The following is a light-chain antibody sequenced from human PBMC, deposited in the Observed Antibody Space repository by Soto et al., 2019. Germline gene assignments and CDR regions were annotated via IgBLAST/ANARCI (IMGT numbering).Light chain of an antibody. CDR2: DAS. J-gene: IGKJ4*01. Sequence: EIVLTQSPATLSLSPGERATLSCRASQSVNTYLGWYQQRPGQAPILLIYDASNRATGIPARFSGSGSGTDFTLTISSLEPEDFAVYYCQQRSSWPLTFGGGTKVEIQ. CDR3: QQRSSWPLT. CDR1: QSVNTY. V-gene: IGKV3-11*01.